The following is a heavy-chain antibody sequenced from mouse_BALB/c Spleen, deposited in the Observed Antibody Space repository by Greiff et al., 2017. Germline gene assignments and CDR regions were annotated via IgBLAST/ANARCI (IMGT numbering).Heavy chain of an antibody. D-gene: IGHD2-3*01. V-gene: IGHV1-87*01. Sequence: QVQLQESGAELARPGASVKLSCKASGYTFTSYWMQWVKQRPGQGLEWIGAIYPGDGDTRYTQMFKGKATLTADKSSSTAYMQLSSLASEDSAVYYCARRLIYDGYHYAMDYWGQGTSVTVSS. CDR1: GYTFTSYW. J-gene: IGHJ4*01. CDR2: IYPGDGDT. CDR3: ARRLIYDGYHYAMDY.